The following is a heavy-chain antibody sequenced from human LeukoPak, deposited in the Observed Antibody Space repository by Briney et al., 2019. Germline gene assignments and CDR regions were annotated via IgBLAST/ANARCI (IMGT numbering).Heavy chain of an antibody. J-gene: IGHJ4*02. Sequence: GGSLRLSCATYGFTFNGSALHWVRQASGQGLEWVGRIRSKAHRYATVYAASAKGRFTVSRDDSKNMAYLQMNSLKTEDTAIYYCTRRHYGDYVVDNWGQGTLVTVSS. CDR2: IRSKAHRYAT. CDR3: TRRHYGDYVVDN. D-gene: IGHD4-17*01. V-gene: IGHV3-73*01. CDR1: GFTFNGSA.